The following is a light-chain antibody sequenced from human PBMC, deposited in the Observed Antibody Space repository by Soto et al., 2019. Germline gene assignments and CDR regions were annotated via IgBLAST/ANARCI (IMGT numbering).Light chain of an antibody. CDR3: QKRSNWPLS. CDR2: DAS. J-gene: IGKJ4*01. Sequence: EIVLTQSPVTLSLSPGERATLSCRASQSVSSSLAWYQQKPGQAPRLLIYDASNRATGIPARFSGSGSETAFDLTVSSLEPEDFAVYYCQKRSNWPLSFGGGTKVEIK. V-gene: IGKV3-11*01. CDR1: QSVSSS.